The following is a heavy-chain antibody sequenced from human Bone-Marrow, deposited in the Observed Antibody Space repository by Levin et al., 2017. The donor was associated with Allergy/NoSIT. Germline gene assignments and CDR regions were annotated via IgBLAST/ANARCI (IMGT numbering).Heavy chain of an antibody. Sequence: PGGSLRLSCAASGFPFGYYGMHWVRQSPGQGLEWVAVISYDASHKYYSESVRGRFTISRDNSNNTLHLQMDSLREDDSAVYYCARFGSTGWYPNWFDPWGQGILVIVSS. J-gene: IGHJ5*02. CDR3: ARFGSTGWYPNWFDP. CDR1: GFPFGYYG. V-gene: IGHV3-30*03. D-gene: IGHD6-19*01. CDR2: ISYDASHK.